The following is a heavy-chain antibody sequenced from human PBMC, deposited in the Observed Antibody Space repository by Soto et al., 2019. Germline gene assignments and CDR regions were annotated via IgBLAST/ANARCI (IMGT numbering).Heavy chain of an antibody. V-gene: IGHV3-30-3*01. CDR1: GFTFSSYA. CDR3: ASIRDLAGTGAFDI. Sequence: QVQLVESGGGVVQPGRSLRLSCAASGFTFSSYAMHWVRQAPGKGLEWVAVISYDGSNKYYADSVKSRFTISRDNSKNTLYLQMNSLRAEDTAVYYCASIRDLAGTGAFDIWGQGTMVTVSS. CDR2: ISYDGSNK. D-gene: IGHD6-19*01. J-gene: IGHJ3*02.